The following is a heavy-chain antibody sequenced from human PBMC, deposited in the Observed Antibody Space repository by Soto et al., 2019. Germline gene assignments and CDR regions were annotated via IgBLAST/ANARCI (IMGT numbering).Heavy chain of an antibody. CDR2: ISYDGSNK. V-gene: IGHV3-30*18. CDR1: GFPFSSYG. D-gene: IGHD5-12*01. Sequence: PGGSLRLSCAASGFPFSSYGMHWVRQAPGKGLEWVAVISYDGSNKYYADSVKGRFTISRDNSKNTLYLQMDSLSAEDAAVYYCAQSLVATGTGDFQHWGQGTLVTVSS. J-gene: IGHJ1*01. CDR3: AQSLVATGTGDFQH.